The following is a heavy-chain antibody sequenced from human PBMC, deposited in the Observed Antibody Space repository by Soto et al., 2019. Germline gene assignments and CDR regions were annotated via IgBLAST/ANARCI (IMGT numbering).Heavy chain of an antibody. CDR2: IYHSGTT. CDR3: ARSDCYGVCRGKWLDP. Sequence: QVQLQESGPGLVKPSGTLSLTCAVSGGSISSDDWWTWVRQTPGKGLEWIGEIYHSGTTNYNPSLMSRVTIAVDKAKSQFSLRLDCVTAADTAVYYCARSDCYGVCRGKWLDPWGQGILVTVSS. D-gene: IGHD2-21*02. V-gene: IGHV4-4*02. CDR1: GGSISSDDW. J-gene: IGHJ5*02.